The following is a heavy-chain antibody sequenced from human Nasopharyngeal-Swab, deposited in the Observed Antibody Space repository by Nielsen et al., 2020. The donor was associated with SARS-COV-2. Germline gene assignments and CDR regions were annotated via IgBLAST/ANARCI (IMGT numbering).Heavy chain of an antibody. J-gene: IGHJ5*02. CDR2: IYPGDSDT. CDR1: GYSFTSYW. V-gene: IGHV5-51*01. D-gene: IGHD5-12*01. Sequence: GESLKISCKGSGYSFTSYWIGWVRQMPGKGLEWMGIIYPGDSDTRYSPSFQGQVTISADKSISTAYLQWSSLKASDTAMYYCARLGKEYSGLRNWFDPWGQGTLVTVSS. CDR3: ARLGKEYSGLRNWFDP.